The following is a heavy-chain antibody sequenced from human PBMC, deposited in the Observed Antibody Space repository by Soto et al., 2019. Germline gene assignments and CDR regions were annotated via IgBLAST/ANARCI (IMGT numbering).Heavy chain of an antibody. V-gene: IGHV1-3*01. CDR1: GYTFTSYA. D-gene: IGHD6-13*01. J-gene: IGHJ5*02. Sequence: ASVKVSCKASGYTFTSYAMHWVRQAPGQRLEWMGWINAGNGNTKYSQKFQGRVIITRDTSASTVYMQLSNLRSEDTAVYYCARAWCQLVSTCFDPWGQGTQVTVSS. CDR3: ARAWCQLVSTCFDP. CDR2: INAGNGNT.